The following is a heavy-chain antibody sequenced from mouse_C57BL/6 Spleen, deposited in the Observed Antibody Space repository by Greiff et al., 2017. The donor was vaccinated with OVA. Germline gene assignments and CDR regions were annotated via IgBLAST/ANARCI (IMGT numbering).Heavy chain of an antibody. Sequence: EVKLQESGGDLVKPGGSLKLSCAASGFTFSSYGMSWVRQTPDKRLEWVATISSGGSYTYYPDSVKGRFTISRDNAKNTLYLQMSSLKSEDTAMYYCARQGSYYGSSGFAYWGQGTLVTVSA. D-gene: IGHD1-1*01. V-gene: IGHV5-6*01. J-gene: IGHJ3*01. CDR3: ARQGSYYGSSGFAY. CDR1: GFTFSSYG. CDR2: ISSGGSYT.